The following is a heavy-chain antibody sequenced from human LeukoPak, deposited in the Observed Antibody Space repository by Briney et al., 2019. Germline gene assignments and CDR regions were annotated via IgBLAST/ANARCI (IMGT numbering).Heavy chain of an antibody. CDR3: ARGDSSSWYYWFDP. CDR2: IIPILGIA. V-gene: IGHV1-69*04. J-gene: IGHJ5*02. CDR1: GGTVSSYA. Sequence: SEKVSCKASGGTVSSYAISWVRKAPRQALEWRGRIIPILGIANYAQKFQGRVTITADKSTSTAYMELSSLRSKDTAVYYCARGDSSSWYYWFDPWGQGTLVTVSS. D-gene: IGHD6-13*01.